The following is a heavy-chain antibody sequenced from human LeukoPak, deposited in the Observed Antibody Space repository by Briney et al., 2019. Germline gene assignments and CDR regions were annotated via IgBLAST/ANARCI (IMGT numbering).Heavy chain of an antibody. CDR1: GFTFSSYG. V-gene: IGHV3-30*18. CDR2: ISYDGSNK. CDR3: AKLMGPHYFDTSGSSRASDY. J-gene: IGHJ4*02. D-gene: IGHD3-22*01. Sequence: GGSLRLSCAASGFTFSSYGMHWVRQAPGKGLEWVAVISYDGSNKYYADSVKGRFTISRDNSKNTLYLQMNSLRAEDTAVYYCAKLMGPHYFDTSGSSRASDYWGQGTLVTVSS.